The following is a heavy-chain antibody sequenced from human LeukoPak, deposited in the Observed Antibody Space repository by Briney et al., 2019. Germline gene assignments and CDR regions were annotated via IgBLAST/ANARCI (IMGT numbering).Heavy chain of an antibody. Sequence: ASVKVSCKASGYTFPSYFMHWLRQAPEQGLEWMGIINPTGGSTTYAQKFQGRVTMTRDTSTSTVYMVLSSLRSDDTAVYYCARIAARRFDYWGQGTLVTVSS. CDR3: ARIAARRFDY. V-gene: IGHV1-46*01. D-gene: IGHD6-6*01. CDR1: GYTFPSYF. CDR2: INPTGGST. J-gene: IGHJ4*02.